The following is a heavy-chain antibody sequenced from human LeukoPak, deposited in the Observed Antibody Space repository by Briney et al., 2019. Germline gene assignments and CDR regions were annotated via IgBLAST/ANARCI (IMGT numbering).Heavy chain of an antibody. V-gene: IGHV3-7*01. CDR3: AKDGRSYPY. D-gene: IGHD1-26*01. J-gene: IGHJ4*02. CDR2: IKPDGSEE. Sequence: PGGSLRLSCVVSGFTFSSNRMSWVRQAPGKGLEWVANIKPDGSEEYYVDSVRGRFTISRDNAKNSLYLQMSSLRVEDTAIYYCAKDGRSYPYWGQGTLVTVSS. CDR1: GFTFSSNR.